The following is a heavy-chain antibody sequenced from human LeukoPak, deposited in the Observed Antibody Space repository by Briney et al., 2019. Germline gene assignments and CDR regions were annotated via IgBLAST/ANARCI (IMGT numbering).Heavy chain of an antibody. CDR3: AKDLDSSGYRFYFRH. J-gene: IGHJ1*01. D-gene: IGHD3-22*01. CDR1: GFSFDEYT. Sequence: GGPLRLSCGASGFSFDEYTLHWVRQARGKALEWVSLISWYGGSRDYADSVKGRFTISRDNSKNSLYLQMNSLRTEDTALYYCAKDLDSSGYRFYFRHWGQGTLVTVSS. V-gene: IGHV3-43*01. CDR2: ISWYGGSR.